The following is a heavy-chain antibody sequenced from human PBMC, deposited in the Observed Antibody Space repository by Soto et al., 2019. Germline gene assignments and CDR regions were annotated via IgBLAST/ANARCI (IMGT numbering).Heavy chain of an antibody. D-gene: IGHD3-10*01. Sequence: QVQLVESGGGVVQPGRSLRLSCAASGFTFSSYGMHWVRQAPGKGLEWVAGIWSDGSNKYYADAVKGRFTISRDNSTNPLYLQMNCQRDEVTAVYYCARDSYHVLLWFGELFRGSGEYGMDVWGQGTTVTVSS. J-gene: IGHJ6*02. CDR2: IWSDGSNK. CDR1: GFTFSSYG. CDR3: ARDSYHVLLWFGELFRGSGEYGMDV. V-gene: IGHV3-33*01.